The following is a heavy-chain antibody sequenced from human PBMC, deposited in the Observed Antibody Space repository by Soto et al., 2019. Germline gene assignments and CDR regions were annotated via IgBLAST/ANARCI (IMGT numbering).Heavy chain of an antibody. Sequence: EVQLLESGGGLVQPGGSLRISCAASGFTFSSYVMNWVRQAPGKGLEWVSGIRGSGGDTFYADSVKGRFTISRDNSKNTRYRRMNSLRAEDTAVYYCARGPRAPPHHDYGMDVWGQGTTVTVSS. CDR3: ARGPRAPPHHDYGMDV. CDR1: GFTFSSYV. V-gene: IGHV3-23*01. CDR2: IRGSGGDT. J-gene: IGHJ6*02.